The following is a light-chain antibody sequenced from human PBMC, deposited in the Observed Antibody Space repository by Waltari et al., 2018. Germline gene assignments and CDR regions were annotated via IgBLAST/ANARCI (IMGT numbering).Light chain of an antibody. V-gene: IGLV1-36*01. CDR1: RSNIRNNA. J-gene: IGLJ2*01. Sequence: QSVLTQPPSVSEAPRQRVTISCSGSRSNIRNNAVSWYQQLPGKAPKLLIYYDDLLPSGVSDRFSGSKSGTSASLAISGLQSDDEAEYYCAVWDDSLNGVVFGGGTKLTVL. CDR2: YDD. CDR3: AVWDDSLNGVV.